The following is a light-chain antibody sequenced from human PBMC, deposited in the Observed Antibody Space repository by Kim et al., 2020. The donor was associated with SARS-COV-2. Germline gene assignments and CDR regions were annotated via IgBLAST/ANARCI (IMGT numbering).Light chain of an antibody. CDR3: QQYGSSPPFS. CDR2: GAS. Sequence: SPGERATLPCRASQSISTSYLAWYQHKPGQPPRLLIYGASRRATGIPDRFSGSGSGTDFTLTISRLEPEDFGVYYCQQYGSSPPFSLGQGTKLEI. CDR1: QSISTSY. V-gene: IGKV3-20*01. J-gene: IGKJ2*03.